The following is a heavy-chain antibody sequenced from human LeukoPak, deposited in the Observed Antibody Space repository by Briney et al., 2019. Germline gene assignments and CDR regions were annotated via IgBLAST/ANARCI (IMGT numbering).Heavy chain of an antibody. J-gene: IGHJ4*02. V-gene: IGHV4-59*01. CDR2: IYYSGST. Sequence: SETLSLTCTVSDGSISSYYWSWIRQPPGKGLEWIGYIYYSGSTNYNPSLKSRVTISVDTSKNQFSLKLSSVTAADTAVYYCARQTRTGHFDYWGQGTLVTVSS. CDR3: ARQTRTGHFDY. CDR1: DGSISSYY. D-gene: IGHD1-1*01.